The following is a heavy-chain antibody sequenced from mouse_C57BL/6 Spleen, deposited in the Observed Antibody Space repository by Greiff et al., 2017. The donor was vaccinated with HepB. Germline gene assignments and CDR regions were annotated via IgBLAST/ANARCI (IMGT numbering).Heavy chain of an antibody. V-gene: IGHV1-22*01. D-gene: IGHD1-1*01. J-gene: IGHJ1*03. CDR1: GYTFTDYN. Sequence: EVQLQESGPELVKPGASVKMSCKASGYTFTDYNMHWVKQSHGKSLEWIGYINPNNGGTSYNQKFKGKATLTVNKSSSTAYMELRSLTSEDSAVYYCARDYGSSYWYFDVWGTGTTVTVSS. CDR3: ARDYGSSYWYFDV. CDR2: INPNNGGT.